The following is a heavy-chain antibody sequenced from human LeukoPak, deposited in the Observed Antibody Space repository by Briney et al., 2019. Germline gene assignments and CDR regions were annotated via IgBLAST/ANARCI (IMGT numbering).Heavy chain of an antibody. CDR1: GGSISSYY. D-gene: IGHD1-1*01. Sequence: TSETLSLTCTVSGGSISSYYWSWIRQPPGKGLEWIGYIYYSGSTNYNPSLKSRVTISVDTSKNQFSLKLSSVTAADTAVYYCARARRWNAAVEGWWFDPWGQGTLVTVSS. J-gene: IGHJ5*02. CDR2: IYYSGST. CDR3: ARARRWNAAVEGWWFDP. V-gene: IGHV4-59*01.